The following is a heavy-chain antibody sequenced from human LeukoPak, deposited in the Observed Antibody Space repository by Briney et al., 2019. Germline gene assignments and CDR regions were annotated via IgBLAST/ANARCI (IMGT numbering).Heavy chain of an antibody. J-gene: IGHJ4*02. Sequence: PGGSLRLSCAASGFTVSSNYMTWVRQVPGKGLEWVSVIYSGGSTYYADSVKGRFTISRDNSKNTLYLQVNSLRAEDTAVYYCASTYYYGSGSYYFDYWGQGTLVTVSS. D-gene: IGHD3-10*01. CDR2: IYSGGST. CDR1: GFTVSSNY. V-gene: IGHV3-66*01. CDR3: ASTYYYGSGSYYFDY.